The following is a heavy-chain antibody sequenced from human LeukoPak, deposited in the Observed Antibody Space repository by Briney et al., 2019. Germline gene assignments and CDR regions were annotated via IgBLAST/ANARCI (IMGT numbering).Heavy chain of an antibody. CDR1: GFTFSSYW. D-gene: IGHD4-4*01. J-gene: IGHJ4*02. CDR3: ARLTTVKLSADY. CDR2: IQQDGSEK. Sequence: PGGSLRLSCAASGFTFSSYWMSWVRQAPGKGLEWVANIQQDGSEKYYVDSVKGRFTISRDNAKNSLYLQMNSLGAEDTAVYYCARLTTVKLSADYWGQGTLVTVSS. V-gene: IGHV3-7*01.